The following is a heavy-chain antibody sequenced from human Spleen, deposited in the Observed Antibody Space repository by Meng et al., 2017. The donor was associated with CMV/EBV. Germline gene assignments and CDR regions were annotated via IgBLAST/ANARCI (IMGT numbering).Heavy chain of an antibody. J-gene: IGHJ4*02. Sequence: GAGYNFTSYWIGWVRQMPGKGLEWMGIIYPGDSDTRYSPSFQGQVTISADKSISTAYLQWSSLKASDTAMYYCARHNIFYGDYVLDYWGRGTLVTVSS. CDR3: ARHNIFYGDYVLDY. CDR1: GYNFTSYW. D-gene: IGHD4-17*01. CDR2: IYPGDSDT. V-gene: IGHV5-51*01.